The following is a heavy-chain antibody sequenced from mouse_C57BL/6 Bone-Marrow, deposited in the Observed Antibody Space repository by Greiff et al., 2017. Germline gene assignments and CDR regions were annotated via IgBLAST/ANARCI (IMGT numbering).Heavy chain of an antibody. V-gene: IGHV14-4*01. CDR2: IDPENGDT. CDR1: GFNIKDDY. Sequence: EVQLQQSGAELVRPGASVKLSCTASGFNIKDDYMHWVKQRPEQGLEWIGWIDPENGDTEYASKFQGKATITADTSSNTAYLQLSSLTSEDTAVYYCTTPYGYGDHRGFAYWGQGTLVTVSA. J-gene: IGHJ3*01. CDR3: TTPYGYGDHRGFAY. D-gene: IGHD2-2*01.